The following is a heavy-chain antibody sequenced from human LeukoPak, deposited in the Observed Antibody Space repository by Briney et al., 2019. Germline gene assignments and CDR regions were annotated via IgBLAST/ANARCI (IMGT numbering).Heavy chain of an antibody. J-gene: IGHJ4*02. Sequence: GGSLRLSCAASGFTCSSYAVSWVRQAPGKGLEWVSAISGNGGSTYYADSVKGRFTISRDNSKDTLYLQMNSLRAEDTAVYYCAKENYCSGGSCPFDYWGQGTLVTVSS. V-gene: IGHV3-23*01. D-gene: IGHD2-15*01. CDR1: GFTCSSYA. CDR2: ISGNGGST. CDR3: AKENYCSGGSCPFDY.